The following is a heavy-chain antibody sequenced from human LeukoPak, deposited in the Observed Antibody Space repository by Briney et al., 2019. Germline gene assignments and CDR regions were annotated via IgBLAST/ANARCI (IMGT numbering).Heavy chain of an antibody. Sequence: ASVKVSCKASGYTFTGYYIHWVRQAPGQGLEWMGWINPNSGYTSYPQKFQGSVTMTRDTSISTAYMEVSSLRSDDTAIYYCARGGSQNANYFDPWGQGTLVTVSS. D-gene: IGHD4/OR15-4a*01. J-gene: IGHJ5*02. CDR2: INPNSGYT. CDR3: ARGGSQNANYFDP. V-gene: IGHV1-2*02. CDR1: GYTFTGYY.